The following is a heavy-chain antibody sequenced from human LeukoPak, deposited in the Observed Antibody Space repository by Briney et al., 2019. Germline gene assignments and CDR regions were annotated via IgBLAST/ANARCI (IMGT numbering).Heavy chain of an antibody. CDR3: AKSRDTAMVTGFDY. V-gene: IGHV3-30*18. J-gene: IGHJ4*02. Sequence: PGGSLRLSCAASGFTFSSYGMHWVRRAPGKGLEWVAVISYDGSNKYYADSVKGRFTISRDNFKNTLYLQMNSLRAEDTAVYYCAKSRDTAMVTGFDYWGQGTLVTVSS. CDR1: GFTFSSYG. D-gene: IGHD5-18*01. CDR2: ISYDGSNK.